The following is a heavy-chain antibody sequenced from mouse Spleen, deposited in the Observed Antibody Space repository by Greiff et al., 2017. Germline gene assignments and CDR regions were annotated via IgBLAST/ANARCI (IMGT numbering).Heavy chain of an antibody. J-gene: IGHJ2*01. V-gene: IGHV1-14*01. CDR3: AREGGNYYFDY. CDR1: GYTFTSYV. Sequence: LVESGPELVKPGASVKMSCKASGYTFTSYVMHWVKQKPGQGLEWIGYINPYNDGTKYNEKFKGKATLTSDKSSSTAYMELSSLTSEDSAVYYCAREGGNYYFDYWGQGTTLTVSS. CDR2: INPYNDGT. D-gene: IGHD2-1*01.